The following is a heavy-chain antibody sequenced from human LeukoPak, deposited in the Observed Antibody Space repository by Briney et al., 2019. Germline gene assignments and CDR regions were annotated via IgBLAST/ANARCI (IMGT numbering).Heavy chain of an antibody. CDR1: GGSISSGSYY. CDR3: ARDSKPYDFWSWFDP. J-gene: IGHJ5*02. V-gene: IGHV4-61*02. D-gene: IGHD3-3*01. CDR2: IYTSGST. Sequence: SQTLSLTCTVSGGSISSGSYYWSWIRQPAGKGLEWIGRIYTSGSTNYNPSLKSRVTISVDTSKNQFSLKLSSVTAADTAVYYCARDSKPYDFWSWFDPWGQGTLVTVSS.